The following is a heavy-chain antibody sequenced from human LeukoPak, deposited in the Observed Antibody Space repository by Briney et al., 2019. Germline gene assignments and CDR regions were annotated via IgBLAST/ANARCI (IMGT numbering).Heavy chain of an antibody. CDR3: AKDSFPSGFYISYFDY. V-gene: IGHV3-30*04. CDR2: ISYDGSNK. J-gene: IGHJ4*02. D-gene: IGHD3-22*01. Sequence: PGGSLRLSCAASGFTFSSYAMHWVRQAPGKGLEWVAVISYDGSNKYYADSVKGRFTISRDNAKNSLYLQMNSLRAEDTAVYFCAKDSFPSGFYISYFDYWGQGTLVTVSS. CDR1: GFTFSSYA.